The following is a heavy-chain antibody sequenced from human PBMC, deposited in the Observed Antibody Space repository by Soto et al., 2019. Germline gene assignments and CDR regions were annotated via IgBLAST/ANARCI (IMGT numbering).Heavy chain of an antibody. Sequence: GGSLRLSCAASGFTFSSYSMNWVRQAPGKGLEWVSYISSSSSTIYYADSVKGRFTISRDNAKNSLYLQMNSLRAEDTAVYYCARDGDRYCSGGSCRRSFDIWGQGTMVTVSS. V-gene: IGHV3-48*01. CDR1: GFTFSSYS. D-gene: IGHD2-15*01. CDR3: ARDGDRYCSGGSCRRSFDI. J-gene: IGHJ3*02. CDR2: ISSSSSTI.